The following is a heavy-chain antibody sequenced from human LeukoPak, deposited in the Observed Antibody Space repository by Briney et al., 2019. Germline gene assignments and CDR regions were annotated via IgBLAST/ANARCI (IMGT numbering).Heavy chain of an antibody. CDR2: IYYSGST. J-gene: IGHJ4*02. CDR1: GGSISSYY. Sequence: SETLSLTCTVSGGSISSYYWSWIRQPPGKGLEWIGYIYYSGSTNYNPSLKSRVTISVDTSKNQFSLKLSSMTAADTAVYYCARVLYYDFWSGPCYFDYWGQGTLVTVSS. D-gene: IGHD3-3*01. V-gene: IGHV4-59*01. CDR3: ARVLYYDFWSGPCYFDY.